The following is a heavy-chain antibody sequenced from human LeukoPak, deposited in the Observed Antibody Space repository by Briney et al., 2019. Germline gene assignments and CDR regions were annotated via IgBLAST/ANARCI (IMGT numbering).Heavy chain of an antibody. D-gene: IGHD3-22*01. J-gene: IGHJ4*02. CDR3: ARDLGPYYYDSSGYYAWY. CDR1: GYTFTSYD. CDR2: MNPNSGNT. V-gene: IGHV1-8*01. Sequence: ASVKVSCKASGYTFTSYDINWVRQATGQGLEWMGWMNPNSGNTGYAQKFQGRVTMTRNTSISTAYMELSSLRSEDTAVYYCARDLGPYYYDSSGYYAWYWGQGTLVTVSS.